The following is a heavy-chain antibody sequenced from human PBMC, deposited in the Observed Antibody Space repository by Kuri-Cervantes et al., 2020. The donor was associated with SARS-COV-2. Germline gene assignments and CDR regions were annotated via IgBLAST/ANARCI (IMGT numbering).Heavy chain of an antibody. V-gene: IGHV3-33*08. CDR2: IWYDGSNK. J-gene: IGHJ6*02. CDR1: GFTFSSYA. D-gene: IGHD3-3*01. CDR3: AREWSGRYYYYYYGMDV. Sequence: GGSLRLSCAASGFTFSSYAMTWVRQAPGKGLEWVAVIWYDGSNKYYADSVKGRFTISRDNSKNTLYLQMNSLRAEDTAVYYCAREWSGRYYYYYYGMDVWGQGTTVTVSS.